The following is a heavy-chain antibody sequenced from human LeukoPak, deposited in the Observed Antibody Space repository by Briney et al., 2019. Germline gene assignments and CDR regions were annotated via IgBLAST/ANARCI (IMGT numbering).Heavy chain of an antibody. Sequence: GTFSSYAISWVRQAPGQGLEWMGGIIPIFGTANYAQKFQGRVTITADESTSTAYMELSSLRSEDTAVYYCARVRTLVKDRTYNWFDPWGQGTLVAVSS. V-gene: IGHV1-69*01. J-gene: IGHJ5*02. D-gene: IGHD4-23*01. CDR3: ARVRTLVKDRTYNWFDP. CDR2: IIPIFGTA. CDR1: GTFSSYA.